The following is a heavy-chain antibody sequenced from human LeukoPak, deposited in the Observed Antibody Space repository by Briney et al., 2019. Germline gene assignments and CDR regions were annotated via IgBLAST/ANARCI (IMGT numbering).Heavy chain of an antibody. CDR1: GFTFSDYY. CDR3: ASPDSVAGHNFDY. CDR2: ISSSGSTI. J-gene: IGHJ4*02. V-gene: IGHV3-11*01. Sequence: EGSLRLSCAASGFTFSDYYMSWIRQAPGKGLEWVSYISSSGSTIYYADSVRGRFTISRDNAKNSLYLQMNSLRAEDTAVYYCASPDSVAGHNFDYWGQGTLVTVSS. D-gene: IGHD6-19*01.